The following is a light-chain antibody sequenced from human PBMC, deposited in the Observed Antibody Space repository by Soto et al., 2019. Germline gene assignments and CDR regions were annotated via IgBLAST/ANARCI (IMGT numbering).Light chain of an antibody. CDR2: EII. V-gene: IGLV2-8*01. CDR1: SSDVGGYNY. J-gene: IGLJ1*01. Sequence: QSALTQPPSASGSPGQSVTISCTGTSSDVGGYNYASWYQQHPGKAPKLMIYEIIKRPSGVPDRFSGSKSGNTASLTVSGLQAEDEADYYCSSYAGSSNFVFGTGTKVTVL. CDR3: SSYAGSSNFV.